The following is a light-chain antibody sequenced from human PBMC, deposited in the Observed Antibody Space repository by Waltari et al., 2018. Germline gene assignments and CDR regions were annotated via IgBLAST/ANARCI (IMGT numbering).Light chain of an antibody. CDR3: SSYISGNTWV. V-gene: IGLV2-14*03. CDR1: SCDVGAYHY. CDR2: DVR. J-gene: IGLJ3*02. Sequence: QSALTQPAPVSGSSGQSLPIPCTGPSCDVGAYHYVPWYQPPPGKPPKIVIYDVRKGPSGVSDRFSGSKSGNTASLTISGLQAEDEADYYCSSYISGNTWVFGGGTKLTVL.